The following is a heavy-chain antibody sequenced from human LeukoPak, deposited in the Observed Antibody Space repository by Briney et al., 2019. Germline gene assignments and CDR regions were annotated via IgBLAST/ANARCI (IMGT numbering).Heavy chain of an antibody. D-gene: IGHD2/OR15-2a*01. CDR3: ARELLSPWYFDL. CDR1: GFTFSSYW. J-gene: IGHJ2*01. V-gene: IGHV3-74*01. Sequence: PGGSPRLSCAASGFTFSSYWMHWVRQAPGKGLVWVSRINSDGSSTSYADSVKGRFTISRDNAKNTLYLQMNSLRAEDTAVYYCARELLSPWYFDLWGRGTLVTVSS. CDR2: INSDGSST.